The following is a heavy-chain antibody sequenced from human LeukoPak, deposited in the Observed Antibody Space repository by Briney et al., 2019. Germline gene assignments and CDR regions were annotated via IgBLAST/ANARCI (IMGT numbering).Heavy chain of an antibody. D-gene: IGHD2-2*01. J-gene: IGHJ2*01. Sequence: SETLSLTCTVSGGSISSYYWSWIRQPAGKGLEWIGRIYSSGSTNYNPSLKSRVTMSVDTSKNQFSLKLSSVTAADTAVYYCARGQYHLLYWYYDLWGRGTLVTVSS. CDR3: ARGQYHLLYWYYDL. V-gene: IGHV4-4*07. CDR2: IYSSGST. CDR1: GGSISSYY.